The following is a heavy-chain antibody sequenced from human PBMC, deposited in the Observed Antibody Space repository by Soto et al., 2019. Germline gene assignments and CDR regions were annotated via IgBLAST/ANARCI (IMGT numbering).Heavy chain of an antibody. Sequence: GESLKIPWKGSGDNFAGHWIAWVRQMPGKGLELMGIIYPSDSDTRYRPSFQGQVTISADKSISSAYLQWSSLRASDTAMYYCARGGVSTRTFGYWGQGTPVTVSS. CDR2: IYPSDSDT. V-gene: IGHV5-51*01. J-gene: IGHJ4*02. CDR3: ARGGVSTRTFGY. D-gene: IGHD3-3*01. CDR1: GDNFAGHW.